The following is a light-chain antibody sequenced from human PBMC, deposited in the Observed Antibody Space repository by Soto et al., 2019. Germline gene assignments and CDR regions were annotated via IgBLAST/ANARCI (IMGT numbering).Light chain of an antibody. Sequence: QSALTQPASVSGSPGQSTTISCTGTTSDIGDYNYVSWYQQHPGKAPKLIIYDVNYRPSGVSNRFSGSKSGTTASLTISGLQAEDEADYYCSSYTSSGTPVFGPGTKVTVL. V-gene: IGLV2-14*01. CDR1: TSDIGDYNY. J-gene: IGLJ1*01. CDR3: SSYTSSGTPV. CDR2: DVN.